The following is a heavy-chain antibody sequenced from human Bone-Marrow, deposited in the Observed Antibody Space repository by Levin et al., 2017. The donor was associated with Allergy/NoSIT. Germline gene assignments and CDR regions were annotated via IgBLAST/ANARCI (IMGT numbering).Heavy chain of an antibody. Sequence: ASVKVSCKSSGYTFTSYYVHWVRQAPGQGLEWMAIINPNDNSANYAQKFQGRVTLTSDTSTSTVYMELSDLRSEDTAVYYCARFIATSLLDFWGQGTLVIVSS. CDR2: INPNDNSA. V-gene: IGHV1-46*01. D-gene: IGHD3-22*01. CDR3: ARFIATSLLDF. CDR1: GYTFTSYY. J-gene: IGHJ4*02.